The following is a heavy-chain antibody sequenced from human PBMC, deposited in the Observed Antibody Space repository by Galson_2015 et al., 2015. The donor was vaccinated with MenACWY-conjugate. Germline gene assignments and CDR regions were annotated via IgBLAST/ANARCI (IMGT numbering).Heavy chain of an antibody. CDR3: ITDPGNYEDF. Sequence: SLRLSCAASGIDFTGAWMNWVRQAPGKGLEWVGRLKSKIDGGAADYAAPVQGRFTISRDDSKNTLFLQMDTLKSEDTAVYYCITDPGNYEDFWGQGVLVTVSS. CDR1: GIDFTGAW. CDR2: LKSKIDGGAA. D-gene: IGHD4-11*01. V-gene: IGHV3-15*01. J-gene: IGHJ4*02.